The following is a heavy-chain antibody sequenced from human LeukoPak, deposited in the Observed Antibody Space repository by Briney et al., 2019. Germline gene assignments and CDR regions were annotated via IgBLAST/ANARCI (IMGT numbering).Heavy chain of an antibody. CDR2: INHSGST. J-gene: IGHJ4*02. D-gene: IGHD5-18*01. CDR1: GGSFSGYY. Sequence: SETLSLTCAVYGGSFSGYYWSWIRQPPGKGLEWIGEINHSGSTNYNPSLKSRVTISVDTSKNQFSLKLSSVTAADTAVYYCAGGGYSYGRNSYFDYWGQGTLVTVSS. CDR3: AGGGYSYGRNSYFDY. V-gene: IGHV4-34*01.